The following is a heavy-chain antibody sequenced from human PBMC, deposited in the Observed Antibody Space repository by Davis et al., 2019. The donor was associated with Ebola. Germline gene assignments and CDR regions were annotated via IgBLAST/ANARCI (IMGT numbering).Heavy chain of an antibody. V-gene: IGHV4-61*08. CDR3: ARHGVTTEYAFDI. D-gene: IGHD4-17*01. CDR1: GGSISSGGYS. CDR2: IYYSGST. J-gene: IGHJ3*02. Sequence: MPSETLSLTCAVSGGSISSGGYSWSWIRQPPGKGLEWIGYIYYSGSTNYNPSLKSRVTISVDTSKNQFSLKPSSVTAADTAVYYCARHGVTTEYAFDIWGQGTMVTVSS.